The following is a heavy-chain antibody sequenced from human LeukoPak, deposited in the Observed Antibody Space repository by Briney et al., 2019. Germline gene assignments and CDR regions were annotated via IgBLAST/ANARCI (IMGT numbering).Heavy chain of an antibody. CDR1: GGSINNFY. V-gene: IGHV4-4*07. CDR3: ARDQWLLPIDYYYYGMDV. CDR2: VHDSGNT. Sequence: SETLSLTCIVPGGSINNFYWNWIRQPAGKGLEWIGRVHDSGNTNYNPSLKSRVTMSVDRSKNQFSLKLTSVTAADTAVYYCARDQWLLPIDYYYYGMDVWGQGTTVTVSS. D-gene: IGHD3-22*01. J-gene: IGHJ6*02.